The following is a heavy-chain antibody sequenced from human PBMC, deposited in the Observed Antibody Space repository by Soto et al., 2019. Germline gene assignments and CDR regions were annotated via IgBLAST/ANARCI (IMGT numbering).Heavy chain of an antibody. CDR2: ISYDGSNK. CDR3: ARGITMIVVVRPGPDY. CDR1: GFTFSSYA. D-gene: IGHD3-22*01. J-gene: IGHJ4*02. V-gene: IGHV3-30-3*01. Sequence: QVQLVESGGGVVQPGRSLRLSCAASGFTFSSYAMHWVRQAPGKGLEWVAVISYDGSNKYYADSVKGRFTISRDNSKNTLYLQMNSLRAEDTAVYYWARGITMIVVVRPGPDYWGQGTLVTVSS.